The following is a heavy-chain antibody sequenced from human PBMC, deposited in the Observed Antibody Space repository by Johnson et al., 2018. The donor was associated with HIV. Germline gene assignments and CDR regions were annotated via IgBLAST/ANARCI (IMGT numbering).Heavy chain of an antibody. Sequence: MQLVESGGGLVQPGGSLRLSCAASGFTFSNYWMTWVRQAPGKGLEWVANINLDGNEKYYVDSVKGRFTISRDNSKNTLYLQMSSLRAEDTTIYYCARALRWPNAFDIWGQGTLVTVSS. D-gene: IGHD2-21*01. CDR1: GFTFSNYW. CDR3: ARALRWPNAFDI. V-gene: IGHV3-7*02. J-gene: IGHJ3*02. CDR2: INLDGNEK.